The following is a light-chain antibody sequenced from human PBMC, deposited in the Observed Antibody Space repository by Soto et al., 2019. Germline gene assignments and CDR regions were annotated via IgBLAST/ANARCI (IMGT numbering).Light chain of an antibody. CDR2: NSF. J-gene: IGLJ3*02. Sequence: QSVLTQPPSASGTPGQRVTISCSGSSSNIGGNTVNWYQQLPGTAPKLLIYNSFQRPSGVPDRFSGSKSGTSASLAISGLQSEDEADYYCAAWDDSLTSGVFGGGTKVTV. CDR1: SSNIGGNT. V-gene: IGLV1-44*01. CDR3: AAWDDSLTSGV.